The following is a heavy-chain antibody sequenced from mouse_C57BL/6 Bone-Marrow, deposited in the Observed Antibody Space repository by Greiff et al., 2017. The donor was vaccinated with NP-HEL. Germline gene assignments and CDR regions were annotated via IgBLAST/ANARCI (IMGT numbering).Heavy chain of an antibody. D-gene: IGHD2-5*01. CDR1: GYTFTSYW. Sequence: QVQLQQPGAELVMPGASVKLSCKASGYTFTSYWMHWVKQRPGQGLEWIGEIDPSDSYTNYNQKFKGKSTLTVDKSSSTAYMQLSSLTSEDSAVYYCARRAVYYSNYVWYFDVWGTGTTVTVSS. V-gene: IGHV1-69*01. CDR3: ARRAVYYSNYVWYFDV. CDR2: IDPSDSYT. J-gene: IGHJ1*03.